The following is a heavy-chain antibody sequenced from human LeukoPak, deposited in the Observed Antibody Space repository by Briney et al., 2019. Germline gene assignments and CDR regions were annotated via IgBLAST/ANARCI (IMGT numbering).Heavy chain of an antibody. V-gene: IGHV3-21*04. J-gene: IGHJ3*02. Sequence: TGGSLRLSCAASGFTFSSYSMNWVRQAPGKGLEWVSSISSSSSYIYYADSVKGRFTISRDNAKNSLYLQMNSLRAEDTAVYYCARASRDYYDPDAFDIWGQGTMVTVSS. CDR1: GFTFSSYS. D-gene: IGHD3-22*01. CDR3: ARASRDYYDPDAFDI. CDR2: ISSSSSYI.